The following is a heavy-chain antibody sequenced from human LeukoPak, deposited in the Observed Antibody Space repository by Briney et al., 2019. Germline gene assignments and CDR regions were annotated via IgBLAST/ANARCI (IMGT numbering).Heavy chain of an antibody. V-gene: IGHV4-61*02. D-gene: IGHD2-21*01. J-gene: IGHJ4*02. CDR3: ARGVVIAPQTFDY. CDR2: IYTSGST. CDR1: GGSISSGSYY. Sequence: PSQTLSLTCAVSGGSISSGSYYWSWIRQPAGKGLEWIGRIYTSGSTTYNSSLKSRVTISVDTSKNQFSLKLSSVTAADTAVYYCARGVVIAPQTFDYWGQGTLVTVSS.